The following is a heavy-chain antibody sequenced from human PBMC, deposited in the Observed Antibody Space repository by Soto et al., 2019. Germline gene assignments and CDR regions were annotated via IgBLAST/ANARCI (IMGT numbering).Heavy chain of an antibody. CDR3: ARTRGYSGYDRAKFDY. Sequence: QVQLVESGGGVVQPGRSLRLSCAASGFTFSSYGMHWVRQAPGKGLEWVAVIWYDGSNKYYADSVKGRFTISRDNSKNTLYLQMNSLRAEDTAVYYCARTRGYSGYDRAKFDYWGQGTLVTVSS. CDR1: GFTFSSYG. CDR2: IWYDGSNK. V-gene: IGHV3-33*01. D-gene: IGHD5-12*01. J-gene: IGHJ4*02.